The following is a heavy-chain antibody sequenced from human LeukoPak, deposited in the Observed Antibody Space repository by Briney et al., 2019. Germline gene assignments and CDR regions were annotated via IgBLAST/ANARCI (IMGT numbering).Heavy chain of an antibody. CDR1: GGSFSGYY. J-gene: IGHJ4*02. CDR2: INHSGST. V-gene: IGHV4-34*01. CDR3: ARGQWLPYYYDSSGYYRHEYYFDY. D-gene: IGHD3-22*01. Sequence: SETLSLTCAVYGGSFSGYYWSWIRQPPGKGLEWIGEINHSGSTNYNPSLKSRVTISVDTSKNQFSLKLSSVTAADTAVYYCARGQWLPYYYDSSGYYRHEYYFDYWGQGTLVTVSS.